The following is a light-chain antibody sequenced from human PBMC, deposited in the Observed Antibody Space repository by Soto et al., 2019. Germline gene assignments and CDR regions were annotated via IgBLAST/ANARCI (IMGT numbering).Light chain of an antibody. CDR1: QSVSSSF. V-gene: IGKV3-20*01. J-gene: IGKJ1*01. Sequence: EIVLTQSPGSLSLSPGEGATLSCRASQSVSSSFFAWYQQKPGQAPSLLIYGASRRATGVPDRFSGSGSGTDFTLRISRLEPEDFAVYYCQQDESSVTFGQGTKVEIK. CDR3: QQDESSVT. CDR2: GAS.